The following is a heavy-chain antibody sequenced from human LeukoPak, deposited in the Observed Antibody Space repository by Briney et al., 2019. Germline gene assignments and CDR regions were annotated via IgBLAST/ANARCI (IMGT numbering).Heavy chain of an antibody. J-gene: IGHJ4*02. CDR1: GGSVTNYY. CDR3: ARHVAPDMDLFDY. V-gene: IGHV4-59*08. Sequence: SETLSLTCTVYGGSVTNYYWTWIRQPPGKGLEWLGYIRYTGRTNYNPSLRSRITRSVDTSRNQFSLKVSSVTAADTAVYHCARHVAPDMDLFDYWGQGILVTVSS. D-gene: IGHD2-15*01. CDR2: IRYTGRT.